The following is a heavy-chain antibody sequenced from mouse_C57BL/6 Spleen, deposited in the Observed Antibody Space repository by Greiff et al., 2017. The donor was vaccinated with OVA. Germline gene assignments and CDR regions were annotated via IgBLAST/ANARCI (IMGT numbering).Heavy chain of an antibody. Sequence: QVQLQQPGAELVKPGASVKMSCKASGYTFTSYWITWVKQRPGQGLEWIGDIYPGSGSTNYTEKFKGKATLTVDTSSSTAYLQLSSLTSEDSAVYNGARLRYNGNLGFDGWGKGATLTV. CDR2: IYPGSGST. V-gene: IGHV1-55*01. J-gene: IGHJ2*01. D-gene: IGHD2-1*01. CDR3: ARLRYNGNLGFDG. CDR1: GYTFTSYW.